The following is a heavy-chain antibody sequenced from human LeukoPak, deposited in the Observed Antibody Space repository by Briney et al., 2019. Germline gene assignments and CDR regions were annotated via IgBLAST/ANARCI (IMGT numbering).Heavy chain of an antibody. CDR1: GFTFSGYG. D-gene: IGHD3-10*01. CDR2: IRYDGSNK. Sequence: GGSLRLSCAASGFTFSGYGMHWVRQAPGKGLEWVTYIRYDGSNKYYADSVKGRFTISRDNSKNTLYLQMDSLTTEATAVYYCAGVHVTVGSFYWGQGTLVTVSS. CDR3: AGVHVTVGSFY. J-gene: IGHJ4*02. V-gene: IGHV3-30*02.